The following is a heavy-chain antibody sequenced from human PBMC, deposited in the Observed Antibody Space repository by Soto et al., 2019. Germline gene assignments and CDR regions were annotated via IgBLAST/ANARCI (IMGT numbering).Heavy chain of an antibody. V-gene: IGHV1-24*01. CDR2: IDPDGGAT. CDR3: ARGGSSMVREFDY. CDR1: GYTLTELS. D-gene: IGHD3-10*01. Sequence: ASVKVSCKVSGYTLTELSMHWVRQAPGQGLEWMGRIDPDGGATSYAQKFQGRVTMTRDTSTSTVYMELSSLRSEDTAVYYCARGGSSMVREFDYRGQGTPVTVPS. J-gene: IGHJ4*02.